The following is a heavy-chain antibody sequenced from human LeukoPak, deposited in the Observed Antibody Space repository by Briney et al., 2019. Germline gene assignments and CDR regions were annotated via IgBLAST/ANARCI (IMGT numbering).Heavy chain of an antibody. V-gene: IGHV3-21*01. CDR3: ARVSCSGGSCPYYFDY. CDR1: GFTFSSYS. J-gene: IGHJ4*02. D-gene: IGHD2-15*01. CDR2: ISSSSSYI. Sequence: GGSLRLSCAASGFTFSSYSMNWVRQAPGKGLEWVSSISSSSSYIYYADSVKGRFTISRDNAKNSLYLQMNSLRAEDTAVYYCARVSCSGGSCPYYFDYWGQGTLVTVSS.